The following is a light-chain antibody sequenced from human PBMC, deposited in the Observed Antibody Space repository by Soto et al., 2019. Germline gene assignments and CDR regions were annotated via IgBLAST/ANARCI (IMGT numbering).Light chain of an antibody. CDR2: SNN. CDR3: AAWDDRLNGYV. CDR1: SSNIGSNT. J-gene: IGLJ1*01. Sequence: QSALTQPPSTSGTPGQRVTISCSGSSSNIGSNTVNWYQHLPGTAPKLLIYSNNQRPSGVPERFSGSKSGTSASLAVSGLQSEDEADYYCAAWDDRLNGYVFGTGTKVTVL. V-gene: IGLV1-44*01.